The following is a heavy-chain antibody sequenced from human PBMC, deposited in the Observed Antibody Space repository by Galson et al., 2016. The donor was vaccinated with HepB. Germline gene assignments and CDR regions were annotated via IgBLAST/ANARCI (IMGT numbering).Heavy chain of an antibody. CDR3: APFSGYNRGPTHDAFDI. J-gene: IGHJ3*02. V-gene: IGHV1-69*13. D-gene: IGHD1-1*01. Sequence: SVKVSCKASGATFSSFGVSWVRQAPGQGLEWMGGIIPIFGPANYAHKFEGRVTITADDSTTTALMELSPLGSEDTAVYYVAPFSGYNRGPTHDAFDIWGQGTLVTVSS. CDR1: GATFSSFG. CDR2: IIPIFGPA.